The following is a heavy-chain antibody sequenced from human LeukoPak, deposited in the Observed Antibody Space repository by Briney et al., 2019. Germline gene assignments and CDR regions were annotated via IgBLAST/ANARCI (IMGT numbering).Heavy chain of an antibody. V-gene: IGHV5-51*01. CDR1: GYSFTSYW. J-gene: IGHJ6*02. Sequence: AGESLKISCKGSGYSFTSYWIGWVRQMPGKGLEWMGIIYPGDSDTRYSPSFQGQVTISVDKSISTAYLQWSSLKASDAAIYYCARRGSSSSDYYYGMDVWGQGTTVTVSS. CDR3: ARRGSSSSDYYYGMDV. D-gene: IGHD6-6*01. CDR2: IYPGDSDT.